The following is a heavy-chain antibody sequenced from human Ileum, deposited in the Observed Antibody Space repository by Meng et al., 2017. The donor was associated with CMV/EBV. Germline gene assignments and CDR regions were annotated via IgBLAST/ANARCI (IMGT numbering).Heavy chain of an antibody. CDR3: ARADTVIISVY. J-gene: IGHJ4*02. V-gene: IGHV1-2*02. Sequence: ASVKVPCKASGYSFTGYYMHWVRQAPGQGLEWMGWINPNSGATNYAQKFQARVTMTRDTSINTGYMELSRLTSDDTAVYYCARADTVIISVYWGQGTLVTVSS. CDR1: GYSFTGYY. D-gene: IGHD3-16*01. CDR2: INPNSGAT.